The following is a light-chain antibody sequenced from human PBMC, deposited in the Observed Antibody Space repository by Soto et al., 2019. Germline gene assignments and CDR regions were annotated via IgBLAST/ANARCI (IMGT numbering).Light chain of an antibody. J-gene: IGKJ1*01. CDR1: QSVGSS. V-gene: IGKV3-15*01. CDR2: GAS. CDR3: QQYNNWPPT. Sequence: VMTQSPATLSVSPGERATLSCRASQSVGSSLAWYQQKPGQAPRLLIYGASTRATGISARFSGSGSGTEFTLTISSLQSEDFAVYYCQQYNNWPPTFGQGTKVEIK.